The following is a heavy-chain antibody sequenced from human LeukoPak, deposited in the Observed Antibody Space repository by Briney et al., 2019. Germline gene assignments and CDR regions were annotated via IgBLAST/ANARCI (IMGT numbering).Heavy chain of an antibody. Sequence: GGSLRLSCVDSGFTFTNAWMSWVRQAPGKGLEWIGRMKSKTDGETTNYAEPVRGRFTISRDDSKSAVYLQMNSLKIEDTAVYYCTTDLGTYYHGSQRLIPIDDWGQGTLVTVSS. J-gene: IGHJ4*02. D-gene: IGHD3-10*01. CDR2: MKSKTDGETT. CDR3: TTDLGTYYHGSQRLIPIDD. V-gene: IGHV3-15*01. CDR1: GFTFTNAW.